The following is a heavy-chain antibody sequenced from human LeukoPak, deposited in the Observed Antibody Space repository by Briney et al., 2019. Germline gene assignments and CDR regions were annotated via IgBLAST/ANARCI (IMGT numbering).Heavy chain of an antibody. CDR1: GGSVRSHY. CDR2: IYPSGTT. Sequence: SETLSLTCSVSGGSVRSHYWSWIRQPAGKGLGWIGRIYPSGTTHYNPSLKSRVSMSVDTSKNHFSLKLTSVTAADTAVYYCADDYGDWGQGTLVTVSS. V-gene: IGHV4-4*07. J-gene: IGHJ4*02. CDR3: ADDYGD. D-gene: IGHD4-17*01.